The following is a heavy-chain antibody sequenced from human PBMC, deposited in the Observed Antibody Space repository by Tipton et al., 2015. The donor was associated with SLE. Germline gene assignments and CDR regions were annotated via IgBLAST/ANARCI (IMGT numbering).Heavy chain of an antibody. CDR1: GYGFTSNT. CDR3: ARAWEGFGASTGAFDL. D-gene: IGHD1-26*01. Sequence: QLVQSGAEVKKPGASVKVSCKTSGYGFTSNTITWVRQAPGQGLEWMGWISPYNGKTKYAQNVQGRVTLTTDTSTSTAYLEVRSLRSDDTAVYHCARAWEGFGASTGAFDLWGPGTMVTVSS. CDR2: ISPYNGKT. J-gene: IGHJ3*01. V-gene: IGHV1-18*01.